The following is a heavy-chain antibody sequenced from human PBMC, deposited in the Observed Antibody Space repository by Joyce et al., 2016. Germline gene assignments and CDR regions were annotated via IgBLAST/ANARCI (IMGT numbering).Heavy chain of an antibody. CDR2: SYLGGST. CDR3: ARNGAYSQDS. D-gene: IGHD5-12*01. Sequence: QVQLQESGPGLVKPSGTLSLTCAVSGGSSSSAHWWSWVRQPPGKGLEWIGESYLGGSTTYNPSLKRRFTIAVDKSKNQLSLKMNSVAAADTAVYYCARNGAYSQDSWGQGTLVTVSS. CDR1: GGSSSSAHW. J-gene: IGHJ5*01. V-gene: IGHV4-4*02.